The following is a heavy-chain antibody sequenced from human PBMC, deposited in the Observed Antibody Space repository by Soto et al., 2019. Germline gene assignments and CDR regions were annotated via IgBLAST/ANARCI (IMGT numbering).Heavy chain of an antibody. V-gene: IGHV4-34*08. CDR1: GGTCSSYY. J-gene: IGHJ5*02. CDR2: INYSGGT. CDR3: AKSYSGPFDP. Sequence: PSETLSLTCAVYGGTCSSYYWNWIRQSPGKGLEWIGDINYSGGTNYNPSLKSRVTISVDTSKNQFSLQLDSVTAADAAVYYCAKSYSGPFDPWGQGALVTVSS. D-gene: IGHD6-25*01.